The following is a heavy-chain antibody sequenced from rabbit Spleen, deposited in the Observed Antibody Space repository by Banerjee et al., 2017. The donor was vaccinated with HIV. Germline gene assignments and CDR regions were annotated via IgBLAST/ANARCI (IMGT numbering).Heavy chain of an antibody. CDR3: ARADASGSAVRSFKL. J-gene: IGHJ4*01. D-gene: IGHD1-1*01. V-gene: IGHV1S45*01. CDR1: GFDFSSSYW. CDR2: IYAGSSGAT. Sequence: QEQLEESGGGLVQPGGSLTLTCKVSGFDFSSSYWIYWVRQAPGKGLEWIARIYAGSSGATYYANWAKGRFTISKTSSTTVTLQMTSLTAADTATYFCARADASGSAVRSFKLWGQGTLVTVS.